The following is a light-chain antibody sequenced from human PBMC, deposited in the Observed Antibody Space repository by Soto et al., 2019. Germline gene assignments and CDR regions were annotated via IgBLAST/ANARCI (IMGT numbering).Light chain of an antibody. CDR2: GAS. CDR1: QSVNHN. J-gene: IGKJ2*01. Sequence: EIVMTQSPATLSVALGERATLSCRASQSVNHNLAWYQQKPGQAPRLLFYGASFRATGVPARFSGSGSGTDFTLTISSLQSEDFAIYYCQQSNNWPYTFGQGTKLEIK. V-gene: IGKV3-15*01. CDR3: QQSNNWPYT.